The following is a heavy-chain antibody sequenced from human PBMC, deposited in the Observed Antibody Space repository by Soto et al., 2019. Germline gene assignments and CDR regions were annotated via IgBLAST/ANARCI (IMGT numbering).Heavy chain of an antibody. D-gene: IGHD3-22*01. CDR3: ARGYYDSSGSITNFDY. CDR2: IIPILGIA. CDR1: GGTFSSYT. Sequence: GASVKVSCKASGGTFSSYTISWVRQAPGQGLEWMGRIIPILGIANYAQKFQGRVTITADKSTSTAYMELSSLRSEDTAVYYCARGYYDSSGSITNFDYWGQGTLVTVSS. V-gene: IGHV1-69*02. J-gene: IGHJ4*02.